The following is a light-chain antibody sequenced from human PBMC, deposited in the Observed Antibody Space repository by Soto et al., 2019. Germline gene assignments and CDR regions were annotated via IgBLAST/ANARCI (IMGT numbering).Light chain of an antibody. Sequence: DIQMTQSPSSLSASVGDRVTITCRASQTISSCLAWYQQKPGKAPKLLIYAASTLKSGVPSRFSGSGSGTDFTLTISGLQPEDVATYYCQQYYSGPLTFGHGTKVDIK. CDR2: AAS. CDR1: QTISSC. J-gene: IGKJ1*01. V-gene: IGKV1-5*01. CDR3: QQYYSGPLT.